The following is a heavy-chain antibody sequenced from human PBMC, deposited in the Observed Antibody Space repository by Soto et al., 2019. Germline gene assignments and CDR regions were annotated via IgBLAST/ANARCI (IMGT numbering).Heavy chain of an antibody. J-gene: IGHJ6*02. CDR1: GFTFSSYG. CDR3: AKGGVRTIPYYSYGMDV. D-gene: IGHD3-16*01. CDR2: ISYDGSNK. Sequence: QVQLVESGGGVVQPGRSLRLSCAASGFTFSSYGMHWVRQAPGKGLEWVAVISYDGSNKYYADSVKGRFTISRDNSKNTLYLQMNSLRAEDTAVYYCAKGGVRTIPYYSYGMDVCGQGTRVTVSS. V-gene: IGHV3-30*18.